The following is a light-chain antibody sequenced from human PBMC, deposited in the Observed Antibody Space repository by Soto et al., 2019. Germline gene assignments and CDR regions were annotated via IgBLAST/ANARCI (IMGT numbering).Light chain of an antibody. CDR1: QTVSTSY. CDR2: GAS. CDR3: QQYGFSLIA. Sequence: EIVLTQSPGTLSLSPGERATLSCRASQTVSTSYVAWYQQKPGQAPRLLIYGASSRATPIPDRFSGSGSGTDYTLNISRLEPEDFAVYYCQQYGFSLIAFGGGTKVEI. V-gene: IGKV3-20*01. J-gene: IGKJ4*01.